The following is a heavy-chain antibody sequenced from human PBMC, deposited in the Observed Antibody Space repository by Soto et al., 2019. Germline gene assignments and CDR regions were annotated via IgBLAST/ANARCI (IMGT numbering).Heavy chain of an antibody. CDR1: GGSISSYY. Sequence: QVQLQESGPGLVKPSETLSLTCTVSGGSISSYYWSWIRQPPGKGLEWIGYIYYSGSTNYNPSLKNRVTISVDTSKTQFSLKLSSVTAADTAVYYCARAIAAAGTDLSRIDPWGQGTLVTVSS. V-gene: IGHV4-59*08. CDR2: IYYSGST. D-gene: IGHD6-13*01. J-gene: IGHJ5*02. CDR3: ARAIAAAGTDLSRIDP.